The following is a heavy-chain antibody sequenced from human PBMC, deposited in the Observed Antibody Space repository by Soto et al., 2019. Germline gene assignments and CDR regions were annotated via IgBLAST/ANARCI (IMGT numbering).Heavy chain of an antibody. V-gene: IGHV2-70*01. D-gene: IGHD6-13*01. J-gene: IGHJ6*02. CDR3: ARSLAAAVDYYYYGMDV. CDR1: GFSLSTSGMC. Sequence: SGPTLVNPPQTLTLTCTFSGFSLSTSGMCVSWIRQPPGKALEWLALIDWDDDKYYSTSLKTRLTISKDTSKNQVVLTMTNMDPVDTATYYCARSLAAAVDYYYYGMDVWGQGTTVTVSS. CDR2: IDWDDDK.